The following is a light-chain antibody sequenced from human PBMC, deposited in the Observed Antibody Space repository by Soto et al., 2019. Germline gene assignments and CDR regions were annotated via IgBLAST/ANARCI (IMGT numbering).Light chain of an antibody. Sequence: QLVLTQPASVSGSPGQSITISCTGTSSDVGGYKYVSWYQQHPGKAPKLMIYDVSNRPSGVSNRFSGSKSGNTASLTISGLQAEDEADYYCSSYASSSPLVVFGGGTKLTVL. V-gene: IGLV2-14*01. CDR3: SSYASSSPLVV. CDR2: DVS. J-gene: IGLJ2*01. CDR1: SSDVGGYKY.